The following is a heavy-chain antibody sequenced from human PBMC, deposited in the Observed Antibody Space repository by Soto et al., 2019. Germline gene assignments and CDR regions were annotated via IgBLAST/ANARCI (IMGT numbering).Heavy chain of an antibody. CDR1: GFTFSSSA. CDR3: ARCTVDTIVTSGWCHYLDP. J-gene: IGHJ5*02. Sequence: EVQLLDSGGGLVQPGGSLRLSCAASGFTFSSSAMSWVRQAPGKGREWVSAVSGSGGTTYYADSVRGRFTISRDNSKNTLYLQMNSLRAADTAIYFCARCTVDTIVTSGWCHYLDPWGQGTLVTVSS. CDR2: VSGSGGTT. D-gene: IGHD6-19*01. V-gene: IGHV3-23*01.